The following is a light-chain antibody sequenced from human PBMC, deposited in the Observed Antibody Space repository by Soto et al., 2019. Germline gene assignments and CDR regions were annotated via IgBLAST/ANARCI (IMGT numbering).Light chain of an antibody. J-gene: IGKJ4*01. CDR1: QSVSTNS. Sequence: EIVLTQSPGTLSLSPGQRATLSCSASQSVSTNSLAWYQQKPGQAPRLLIYGTSSRATGIPDGFSGSGSGTDFTLTISRLEPEDFAVYYCQQYGGSPRLTFGGGTKVDIK. CDR3: QQYGGSPRLT. V-gene: IGKV3-20*01. CDR2: GTS.